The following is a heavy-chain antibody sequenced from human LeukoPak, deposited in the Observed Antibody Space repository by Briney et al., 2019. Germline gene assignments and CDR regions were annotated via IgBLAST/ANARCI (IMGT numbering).Heavy chain of an antibody. CDR2: IYYSGST. J-gene: IGHJ4*02. Sequence: SETLSLTCSVSGGSTSSYYWSWIRQPPGKGLEWIGYIYYSGSTNYNPSLKSRVTISVDTSKNQFSLKLSSVTAADTAVYYCARALWGSNFWSGYYTLGYFDYWGQGTLVTVSS. CDR1: GGSTSSYY. D-gene: IGHD3-3*01. CDR3: ARALWGSNFWSGYYTLGYFDY. V-gene: IGHV4-59*01.